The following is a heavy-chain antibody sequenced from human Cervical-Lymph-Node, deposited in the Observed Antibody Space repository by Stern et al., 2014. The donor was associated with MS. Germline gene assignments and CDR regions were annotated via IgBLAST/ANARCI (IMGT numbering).Heavy chain of an antibody. J-gene: IGHJ4*02. CDR1: GYAFTNYD. CDR2: INPNTGNA. CDR3: TTSQGAF. D-gene: IGHD3-16*01. V-gene: IGHV1-8*01. Sequence: QLVESGTELRKPGASVRVSCKASGYAFTNYDINWVRQATGQGLEWVGWINPNTGNAGPAQKFHGRVTITTNNSITTAYMDLSNLRSEDTAIYYCTTSQGAFWGQGTLITVSS.